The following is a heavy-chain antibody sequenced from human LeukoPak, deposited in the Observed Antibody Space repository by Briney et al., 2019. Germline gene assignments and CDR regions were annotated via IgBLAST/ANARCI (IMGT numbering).Heavy chain of an antibody. CDR1: GFTFSTYT. V-gene: IGHV3-23*01. CDR3: AKDRAGTPWAD. D-gene: IGHD1-1*01. Sequence: GGSLRLPCAASGFTFSTYTMTWVRQAPGKGLECVSTIDGRGVDIYYAGSVKGRFTISRDNSRNTIYLQMNSLRAEDTAFYYCAKDRAGTPWADWGQGTLVTASS. J-gene: IGHJ4*02. CDR2: IDGRGVDI.